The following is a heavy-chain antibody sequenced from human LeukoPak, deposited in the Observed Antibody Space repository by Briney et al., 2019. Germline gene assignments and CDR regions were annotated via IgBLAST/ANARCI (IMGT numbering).Heavy chain of an antibody. CDR3: ARAPVDSPVNYHLDY. D-gene: IGHD5-12*01. Sequence: ASVKVSCKASGYTFTSYDFNWVRQATGQRPEWMGWMSPNSGDTGYAQKFQDRVTMTRNTSISTAYMELSSLRSDDTAVYYCARAPVDSPVNYHLDYWGQGALVTVSS. CDR2: MSPNSGDT. V-gene: IGHV1-8*01. CDR1: GYTFTSYD. J-gene: IGHJ4*02.